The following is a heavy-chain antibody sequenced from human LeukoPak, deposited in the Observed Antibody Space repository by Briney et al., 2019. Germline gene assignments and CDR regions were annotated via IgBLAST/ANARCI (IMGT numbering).Heavy chain of an antibody. J-gene: IGHJ5*02. D-gene: IGHD2-2*01. CDR1: GFTFSNYA. CDR2: VTGCGIST. CDR3: AKDEYCSSPSCHRGGLDP. Sequence: GGSLRLSCAVSGFTFSNYAMTWVRQTPGKGLEWVSIVTGCGISTYYADSVKGRFTISRDNSKSTLYLQMNSLRAEDKAVYYFAKDEYCSSPSCHRGGLDPWGQGTLVTVSS. V-gene: IGHV3-NL1*01.